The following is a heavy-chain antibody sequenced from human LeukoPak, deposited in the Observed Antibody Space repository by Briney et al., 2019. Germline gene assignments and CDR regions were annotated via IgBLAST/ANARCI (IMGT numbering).Heavy chain of an antibody. Sequence: GGSLRLSCAASGFSFSTYAMSWVRQAPGKGLEWVSAIGGSGGSTYYVDSVKGRFTISRDNSRKTLFLEMNSLKTEDTAVYYCAKVEAIGVVITTPFDYWGQGTLVTVSS. D-gene: IGHD3-22*01. CDR3: AKVEAIGVVITTPFDY. V-gene: IGHV3-23*01. CDR1: GFSFSTYA. CDR2: IGGSGGST. J-gene: IGHJ4*02.